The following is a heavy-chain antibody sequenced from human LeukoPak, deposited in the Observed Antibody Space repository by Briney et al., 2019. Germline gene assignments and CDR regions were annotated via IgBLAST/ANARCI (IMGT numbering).Heavy chain of an antibody. CDR3: ARMTTFFWTLDY. Sequence: GGSLRLSCAASGFTFSRSWMNWVRQAPGKGLEWVASINEDGSEKYYVDSVKGRFTVSRDNAKNSLYLQMNSLRVEDTAVYYCARMTTFFWTLDYWGQGTLVTVSS. V-gene: IGHV3-7*01. CDR2: INEDGSEK. CDR1: GFTFSRSW. D-gene: IGHD3/OR15-3a*01. J-gene: IGHJ4*02.